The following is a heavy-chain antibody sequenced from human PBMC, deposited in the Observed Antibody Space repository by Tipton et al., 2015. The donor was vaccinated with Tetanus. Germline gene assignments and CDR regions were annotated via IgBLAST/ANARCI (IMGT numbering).Heavy chain of an antibody. CDR2: VRNRGDAT. J-gene: IGHJ2*01. D-gene: IGHD6-6*01. V-gene: IGHV3-23*01. Sequence: SLRLSCAASGFTLGNYAMSWVRQAPGKGLEWVSTVRNRGDATYYADSVKGRFTISRDSSESTLYLQMNSLRPEDTAVYFCAKDYSSSSWTWSRRYFDLWGRGTLVAVSP. CDR3: AKDYSSSSWTWSRRYFDL. CDR1: GFTLGNYA.